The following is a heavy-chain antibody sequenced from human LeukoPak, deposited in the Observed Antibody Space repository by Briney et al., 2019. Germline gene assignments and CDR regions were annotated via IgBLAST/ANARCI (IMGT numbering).Heavy chain of an antibody. CDR1: GGTFSSYA. D-gene: IGHD3-3*01. Sequence: SVKVSCKASGGTFSSYAISWVRQAPGQGLEWMGRIIPILGIANYAQKFQGRVTITADKSTSTAYMELSSLRSEDTAVYYCARDTIFGDTNYYYYYGMDVWGQGTMVTVSS. CDR3: ARDTIFGDTNYYYYYGMDV. V-gene: IGHV1-69*04. CDR2: IIPILGIA. J-gene: IGHJ6*02.